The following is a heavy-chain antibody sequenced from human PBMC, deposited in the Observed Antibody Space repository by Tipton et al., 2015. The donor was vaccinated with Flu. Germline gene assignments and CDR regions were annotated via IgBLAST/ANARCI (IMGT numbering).Heavy chain of an antibody. J-gene: IGHJ4*02. V-gene: IGHV4-4*02. CDR2: IFRTGTT. CDR3: AREDSGDTSSFDF. CDR1: GGPVTSTNW. D-gene: IGHD2-21*02. Sequence: SLRLSCVVSGGPVTSTNWWSWVRQPPGKGLEWIGEIFRTGTTNYSPSLESRVTISLDISNNQFSLRLSSVTAADTAVYYCAREDSGDTSSFDFWGQGALVTVSS.